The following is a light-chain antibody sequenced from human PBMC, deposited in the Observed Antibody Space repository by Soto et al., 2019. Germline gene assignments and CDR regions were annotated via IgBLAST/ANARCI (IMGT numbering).Light chain of an antibody. CDR1: SSNIGAGYD. V-gene: IGLV1-40*01. Sequence: QSELTQPPSVSGAPGQRVTISCTGSSSNIGAGYDVHWYQQLPGTAPKLLIYGNSNRPSGVPDRFSGSKSGTSASLAITGLQAGDEADYYCQSYDSSLSGSVVFGGGTKLTVL. J-gene: IGLJ2*01. CDR3: QSYDSSLSGSVV. CDR2: GNS.